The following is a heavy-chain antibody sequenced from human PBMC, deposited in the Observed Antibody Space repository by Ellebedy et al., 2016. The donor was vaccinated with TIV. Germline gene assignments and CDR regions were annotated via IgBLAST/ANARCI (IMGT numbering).Heavy chain of an antibody. CDR2: IYYSGST. CDR3: ARNVLLWFGELFNFDY. J-gene: IGHJ4*02. CDR1: GGSFSGYY. D-gene: IGHD3-10*01. Sequence: SETLSLXXAVYGGSFSGYYWGWIRQPPGKGLEWIGSIYYSGSTYYNPSLKSRVTISVDTSKNQFSLKLSSVTAADTAVYYCARNVLLWFGELFNFDYWGQGTLVTVSS. V-gene: IGHV4-34*01.